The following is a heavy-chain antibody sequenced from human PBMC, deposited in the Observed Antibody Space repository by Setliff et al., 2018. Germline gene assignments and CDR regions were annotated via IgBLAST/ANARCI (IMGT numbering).Heavy chain of an antibody. CDR1: GFSFSDAW. J-gene: IGHJ6*03. V-gene: IGHV3-15*07. D-gene: IGHD3-16*01. Sequence: GGSLRLSCTASGFSFSDAWMNWVRLVPGKGLEWVGRIKRRSDGATIDYAAPIKGRFTIYRDDSEDTLYLQMNSLKTEDTAVYFCARVFCRRSCLVESYMDVWGTGTTVTVSS. CDR2: IKRRSDGATI. CDR3: ARVFCRRSCLVESYMDV.